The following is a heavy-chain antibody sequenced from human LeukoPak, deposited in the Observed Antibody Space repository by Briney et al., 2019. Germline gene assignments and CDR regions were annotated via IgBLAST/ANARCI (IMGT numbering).Heavy chain of an antibody. V-gene: IGHV3-30*04. CDR2: ISYDGRNK. CDR3: ARIAPRRDSSNYETDY. D-gene: IGHD3-22*01. Sequence: PGGSLRLSCAASGFSFSRSAMQWVRQAPGKGLEWVAVISYDGRNKYYADSVRGRFTISRDNAKNSLYLQMNSLRDEDTAVYYCARIAPRRDSSNYETDYWGQGILVTVSS. J-gene: IGHJ4*02. CDR1: GFSFSRSA.